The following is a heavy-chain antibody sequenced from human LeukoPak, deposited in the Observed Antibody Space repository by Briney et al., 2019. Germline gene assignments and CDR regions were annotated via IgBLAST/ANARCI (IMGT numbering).Heavy chain of an antibody. D-gene: IGHD1-26*01. Sequence: GGSLRLSCAASGFSFSGHWMNWVRQPPGKGLEWVANIKADGSEKYYVDSVKGRFAISRDDAKRTVDLQMDNLRAEDTAIYYCAYRNNFEYWGQGALVTVSS. CDR2: IKADGSEK. J-gene: IGHJ4*02. CDR3: AYRNNFEY. V-gene: IGHV3-7*05. CDR1: GFSFSGHW.